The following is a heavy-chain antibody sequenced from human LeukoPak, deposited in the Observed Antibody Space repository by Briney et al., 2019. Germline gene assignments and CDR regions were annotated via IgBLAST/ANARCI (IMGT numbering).Heavy chain of an antibody. CDR2: ISAYNGNT. D-gene: IGHD4-23*01. CDR1: GGTFNNFA. CDR3: ARDGRGDYGGNTHIPYYFDY. J-gene: IGHJ4*02. Sequence: ASVKVSCKASGGTFNNFAISWVRQAPGQGLEWMGWISAYNGNTNYAQKLQGRVAITADESTSTAYMELSSLRSEDTAVYYCARDGRGDYGGNTHIPYYFDYWGQGTLVTVSS. V-gene: IGHV1-18*01.